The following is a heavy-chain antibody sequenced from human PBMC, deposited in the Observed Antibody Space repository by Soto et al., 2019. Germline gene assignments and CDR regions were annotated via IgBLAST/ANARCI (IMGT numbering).Heavy chain of an antibody. Sequence: SETLSLTCTVSGGSISSGDYYWIWIRQPPGKGLEWIGYIYCSGSTYYNPSLKSRVTISVDTSKNQFSLKLSSVTAADTAVYYCASARELQPFDYWGQGTLVTVSS. D-gene: IGHD1-26*01. CDR1: GGSISSGDYY. CDR2: IYCSGST. CDR3: ASARELQPFDY. J-gene: IGHJ4*02. V-gene: IGHV4-30-4*01.